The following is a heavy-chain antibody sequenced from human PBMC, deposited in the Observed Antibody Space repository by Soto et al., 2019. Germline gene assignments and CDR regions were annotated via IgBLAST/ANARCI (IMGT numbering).Heavy chain of an antibody. V-gene: IGHV3-11*01. D-gene: IGHD6-13*01. Sequence: PGGSLRLSCAASGFTFSDYYMSWTRQAPGKGLEWVSYISSSGSTIYYADSVKGRFTISRDNAKNSLYLQMNSLRAEDTAVYYCAKDLRIAAAGTGLNWFDPWGQGTLVTVSS. J-gene: IGHJ5*02. CDR3: AKDLRIAAAGTGLNWFDP. CDR2: ISSSGSTI. CDR1: GFTFSDYY.